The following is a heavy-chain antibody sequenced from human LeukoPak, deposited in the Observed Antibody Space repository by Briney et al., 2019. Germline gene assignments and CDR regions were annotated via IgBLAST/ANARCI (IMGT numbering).Heavy chain of an antibody. D-gene: IGHD4-17*01. CDR1: GGSLSRYY. CDR3: ARFHYAPSTRNYYYYMDV. Sequence: SETLSLTCTVSGGSLSRYYCRWIWQPPGRGLGWVGYIYYSGSTNYNPSLKSRVTISVDASKNQFSLKLSSVTAADTAVYYCARFHYAPSTRNYYYYMDVKGKGTTVTVSS. CDR2: IYYSGST. V-gene: IGHV4-59*01. J-gene: IGHJ6*03.